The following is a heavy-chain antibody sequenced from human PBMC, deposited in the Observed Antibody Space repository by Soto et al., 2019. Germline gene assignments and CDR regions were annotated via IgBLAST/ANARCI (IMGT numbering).Heavy chain of an antibody. J-gene: IGHJ5*02. CDR3: ARGNVANYFEP. Sequence: SETLSLTCAVYGGSFSGYYWSWIRQPPGKGLEWIGEINHSGSTNYNPSLKSRVTMSVDKSISTAYLQWSSLKASDAAVYYCARGNVANYFEPWGQGTLVTVSS. V-gene: IGHV4-34*01. D-gene: IGHD1-7*01. CDR1: GGSFSGYY. CDR2: INHSGST.